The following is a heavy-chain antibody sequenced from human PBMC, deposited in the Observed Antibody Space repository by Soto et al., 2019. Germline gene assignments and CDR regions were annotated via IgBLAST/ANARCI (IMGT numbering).Heavy chain of an antibody. V-gene: IGHV3-30*18. D-gene: IGHD2-21*02. J-gene: IGHJ4*02. CDR2: ISYDGTNK. Sequence: QVQLVESGGGVVQPGRSLRLSCAASGFTFRNFGMHWVRQAPGKGLEWVAVISYDGTNKYYADSVKGRFTISRDNSKNTLYLQINRLRAEDTAVYYCAKAVPPFVVVTASDYWGQGTLFTVSS. CDR3: AKAVPPFVVVTASDY. CDR1: GFTFRNFG.